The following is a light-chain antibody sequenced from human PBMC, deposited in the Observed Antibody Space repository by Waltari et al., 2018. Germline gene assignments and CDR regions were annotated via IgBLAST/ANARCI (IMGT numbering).Light chain of an antibody. J-gene: IGKJ2*01. CDR1: QSISRN. Sequence: EILMTQSPPTLSVSPGERATLSCRASQSISRNLAWYQQKPGQAPRLLIYAAPTRATGIPARFSGSGSGTEFTLTISSLQSEDFAVYYCQQYNNWRTFGQGTKLEIK. V-gene: IGKV3-15*01. CDR3: QQYNNWRT. CDR2: AAP.